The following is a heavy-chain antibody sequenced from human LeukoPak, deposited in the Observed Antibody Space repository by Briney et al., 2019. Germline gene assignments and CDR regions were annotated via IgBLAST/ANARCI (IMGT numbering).Heavy chain of an antibody. J-gene: IGHJ6*04. D-gene: IGHD3-10*02. CDR3: AELGITMIGGV. CDR1: GFTFSRYW. CDR2: INQDGSEK. Sequence: LSGGSLRLSCAASGFTFSRYWMSWVRQAPGKGLEWVANINQDGSEKYYVDSVKGRFTISRDNTKNSLYLQMNSLRAEDTAVYYCAELGITMIGGVWGKGTTVTISS. V-gene: IGHV3-7*02.